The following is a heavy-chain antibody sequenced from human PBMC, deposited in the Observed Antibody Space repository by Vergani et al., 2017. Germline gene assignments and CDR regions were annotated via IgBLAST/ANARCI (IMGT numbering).Heavy chain of an antibody. CDR3: ARDGGRSLWYYYGMDV. D-gene: IGHD2-21*01. Sequence: QVQLVESGGGVVQPGRSLRLSCAASGFTFSSYGMHWVRQAPGKGLEWVAVIWYDGSNKYYADSVKGRFTISRDNSKNTLYLQMNSLRAEDTAVYYCARDGGRSLWYYYGMDVWGQGTTVTVSS. CDR2: IWYDGSNK. V-gene: IGHV3-33*01. CDR1: GFTFSSYG. J-gene: IGHJ6*02.